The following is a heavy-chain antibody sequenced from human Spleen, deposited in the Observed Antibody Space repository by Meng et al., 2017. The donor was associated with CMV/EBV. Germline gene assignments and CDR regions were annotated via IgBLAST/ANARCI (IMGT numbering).Heavy chain of an antibody. D-gene: IGHD3-22*01. CDR1: LSSYA. Sequence: LSSYAMHWVRQAPGKGLEWMAVISYDGSNQYYADSVKGRFTISRDNSKNTLYLQMNSLRAEDTAVYYCARVDPANYYESSGFYGPLDYWGQGTLVTVSS. CDR3: ARVDPANYYESSGFYGPLDY. V-gene: IGHV3-30*04. CDR2: ISYDGSNQ. J-gene: IGHJ4*02.